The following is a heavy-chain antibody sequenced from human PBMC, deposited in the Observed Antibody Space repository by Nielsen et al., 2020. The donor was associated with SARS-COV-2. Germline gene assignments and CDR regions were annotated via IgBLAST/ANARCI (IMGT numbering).Heavy chain of an antibody. CDR3: ARHYRAGIYYFDY. Sequence: SETLSLTCTVSGGSISSSSYYWGWIRQPPGKGLEWIGSIYYSGGTYYNPSLKSRVTISVDTSKNQFSLKLSSVTAADTTVYYCARHYRAGIYYFDYWGQGTLVTVSS. D-gene: IGHD6-13*01. CDR1: GGSISSSSYY. J-gene: IGHJ4*02. V-gene: IGHV4-39*01. CDR2: IYYSGGT.